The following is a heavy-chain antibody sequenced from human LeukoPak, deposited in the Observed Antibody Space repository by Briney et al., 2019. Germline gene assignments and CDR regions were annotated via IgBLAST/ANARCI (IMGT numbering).Heavy chain of an antibody. J-gene: IGHJ6*02. CDR1: GYTFTNCD. CDR2: MNPNSGNT. CDR3: ARGTDV. V-gene: IGHV1-8*01. Sequence: GASVKVSCKASGYTFTNCDIHWVRQAAGQGLEWMGWMNPNSGNTGYAQKFQSRVTMTRNTSISTAYMVLSSLSFEDTAVYYCARGTDVWGQGTTVTVSS.